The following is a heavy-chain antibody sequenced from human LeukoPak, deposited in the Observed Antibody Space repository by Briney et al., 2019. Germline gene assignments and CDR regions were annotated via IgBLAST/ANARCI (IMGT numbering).Heavy chain of an antibody. CDR3: VTEPGYCTGGRCYGGWFDP. Sequence: SETLSLTCAVYGGSFSGYYWSWIRQAPGKGLEWIGEINHSGNTNYNPSLKSRVTISVDTSKNQFSLKLSSVTAANTAVYYCVTEPGYCTGGRCYGGWFDPWGQGTLVTVSS. V-gene: IGHV4-34*01. CDR1: GGSFSGYY. J-gene: IGHJ5*02. CDR2: INHSGNT. D-gene: IGHD2-15*01.